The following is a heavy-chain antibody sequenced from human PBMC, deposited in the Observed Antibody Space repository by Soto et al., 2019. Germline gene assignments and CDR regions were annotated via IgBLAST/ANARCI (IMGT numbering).Heavy chain of an antibody. CDR2: IYYSGST. V-gene: IGHV4-39*07. J-gene: IGHJ6*03. CDR3: ARGRGYLGYCSGGSCYSYYYYYMDV. Sequence: SETLSLTCTVSGGSISTSSFHWGWIRQPPGKGPEWIGSIYYSGSTNYNPSLKSRVTISVDTSKNQFSLKLSSVTAADTAVYYCARGRGYLGYCSGGSCYSYYYYYMDVWGKGTTVTVSS. CDR1: GGSISTSSFH. D-gene: IGHD2-15*01.